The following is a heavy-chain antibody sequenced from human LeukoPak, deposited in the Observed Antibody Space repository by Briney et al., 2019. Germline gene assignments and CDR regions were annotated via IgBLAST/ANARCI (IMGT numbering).Heavy chain of an antibody. D-gene: IGHD7-27*01. CDR3: ARDNWGSLDY. J-gene: IGHJ4*02. Sequence: SETLSLTCTVSGSSISSHSWGWIRQPPGKGLEWIGYDSNSGNINYNPALKSRATISVDTSKRQFSLKLSSVTAADTAVYYCARDNWGSLDYWGPGTLVTVSS. CDR2: DSNSGNI. V-gene: IGHV4-59*11. CDR1: GSSISSHS.